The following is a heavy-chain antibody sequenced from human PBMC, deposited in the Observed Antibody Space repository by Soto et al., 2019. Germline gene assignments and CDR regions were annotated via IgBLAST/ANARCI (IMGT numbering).Heavy chain of an antibody. Sequence: ASVKVSCKASGYTFTGYYMHWVRQAPGQGLEWMGWINPNSGGTNYAQKFQGWVTMTRDTSISTAYMELSRLRSDDTAVYYCARNKDFWSGYPDDAFDIWGQGTMVT. J-gene: IGHJ3*02. CDR1: GYTFTGYY. V-gene: IGHV1-2*04. D-gene: IGHD3-3*01. CDR2: INPNSGGT. CDR3: ARNKDFWSGYPDDAFDI.